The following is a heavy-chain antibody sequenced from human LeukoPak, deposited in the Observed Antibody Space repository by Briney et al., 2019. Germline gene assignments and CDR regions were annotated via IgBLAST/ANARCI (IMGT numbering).Heavy chain of an antibody. CDR1: GGSISSSTFY. CDR2: IHYSGGP. D-gene: IGHD3-10*01. V-gene: IGHV4-39*07. Sequence: SETLSLTCTVSGGSISSSTFYWGWIRQPPGKGLEWIGSIHYSGGPYYNASVKSRVTISVDTSRNQFSLRLSSVTAAVTAVYYCAILEPYQLGSGNYAFDIWGQGTMVTVSS. J-gene: IGHJ3*02. CDR3: AILEPYQLGSGNYAFDI.